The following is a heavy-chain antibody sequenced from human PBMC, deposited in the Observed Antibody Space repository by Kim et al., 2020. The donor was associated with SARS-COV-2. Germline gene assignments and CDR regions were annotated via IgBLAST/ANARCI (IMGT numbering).Heavy chain of an antibody. CDR1: GYSISSGYY. CDR2: IYHSGST. CDR3: ARVISWAGFWDY. D-gene: IGHD2-15*01. Sequence: SETLSLTCTVSGYSISSGYYWGWIRQPPGKGLEWIGSIYHSGSTYYNPSLKSRVTISVDTSKNQFSLKLSSVTAADTAVYYCARVISWAGFWDYWGQGTLVTVSS. V-gene: IGHV4-38-2*02. J-gene: IGHJ4*02.